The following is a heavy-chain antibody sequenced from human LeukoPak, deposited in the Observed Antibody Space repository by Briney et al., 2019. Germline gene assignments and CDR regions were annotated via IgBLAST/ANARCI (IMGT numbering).Heavy chain of an antibody. J-gene: IGHJ4*02. CDR2: ISGSGGST. V-gene: IGHV3-23*01. D-gene: IGHD5-18*01. CDR3: ARDFYSRQFDY. Sequence: GGSLRLSCAASGFTFSSYAMSWVRQAPGKGLEWVSAISGSGGSTYYADSVKGRFTISRDNSKNTLYLQMNSPTAEDTAVYYCARDFYSRQFDYWGQGALVTVSS. CDR1: GFTFSSYA.